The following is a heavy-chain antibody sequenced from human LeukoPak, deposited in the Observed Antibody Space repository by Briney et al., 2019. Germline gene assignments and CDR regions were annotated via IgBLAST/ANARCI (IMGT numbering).Heavy chain of an antibody. CDR2: ISWNSGSI. J-gene: IGHJ5*02. CDR1: GFTFDDYA. D-gene: IGHD2-15*01. CDR3: AKDGGYCSGGSCYHNWFDP. V-gene: IGHV3-9*01. Sequence: GRSLRLSCAASGFTFDDYAMHWVRHAPGKGLEWVSGISWNSGSIGYADSVKGRFTISRDNAKNSLYLQMNSLRAEDTALYYCAKDGGYCSGGSCYHNWFDPWGQGTLVTVSS.